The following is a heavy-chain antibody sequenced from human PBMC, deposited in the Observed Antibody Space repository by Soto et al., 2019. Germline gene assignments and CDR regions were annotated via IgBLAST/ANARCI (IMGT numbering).Heavy chain of an antibody. D-gene: IGHD2-15*01. CDR3: ARRYCSDSYCSYFDY. CDR2: INHSGTT. J-gene: IGHJ4*02. CDR1: GGSVSGSF. V-gene: IGHV4-34*01. Sequence: ASETLSLTCAVYGGSVSGSFWSWIRQPPGKGLEWIGEINHSGTTSYSPSLESRVTTSIDTSKNQFSLRMSSVTAADTAIYYCARRYCSDSYCSYFDYWGRGTLVTVSS.